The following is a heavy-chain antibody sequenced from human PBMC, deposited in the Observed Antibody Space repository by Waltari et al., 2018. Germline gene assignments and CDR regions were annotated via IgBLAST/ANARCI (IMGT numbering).Heavy chain of an antibody. CDR1: GFSLSNARMG. CDR2: IFSNDEK. V-gene: IGHV2-26*01. Sequence: QVTLKESGPVLVKPTETLTLPCTVSGFSLSNARMGVSWIRQPPGKALEWLAHIFSNDEKSYRTSLKGRLTISKDTSKSQVVLTMTNMDPVDTATYYCARQEEWELPRAFDIWGQGTMVTVSS. J-gene: IGHJ3*02. D-gene: IGHD1-26*01. CDR3: ARQEEWELPRAFDI.